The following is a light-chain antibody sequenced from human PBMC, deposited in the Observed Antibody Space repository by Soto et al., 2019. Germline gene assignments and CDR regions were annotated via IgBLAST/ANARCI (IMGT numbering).Light chain of an antibody. V-gene: IGLV2-11*01. CDR1: SSDIGGYNY. CDR3: CSNAGRPDV. CDR2: DVD. Sequence: QSALTQPRSVSVSPGQSVAISCTGTSSDIGGYNYVSWYQQHPGKAPKVMIYDVDKRPSGVPDRFSGSKSGNTASLTISDLQTEDEADYYCCSNAGRPDVFGTGTKLTVL. J-gene: IGLJ1*01.